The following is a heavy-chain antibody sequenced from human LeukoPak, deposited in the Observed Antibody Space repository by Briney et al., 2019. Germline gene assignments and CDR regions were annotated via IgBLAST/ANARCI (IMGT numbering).Heavy chain of an antibody. Sequence: ASVKVSCKASGYTFTGYYMHWVRQAPGQGLEWMGRINPNSGGTNYAQKFQGRVTMTRDTSISTAYMELSRLRSDDTAVYYCARDYGSGWEFDYWGQGTLVTVSS. V-gene: IGHV1-2*06. D-gene: IGHD6-19*01. CDR1: GYTFTGYY. CDR2: INPNSGGT. J-gene: IGHJ4*02. CDR3: ARDYGSGWEFDY.